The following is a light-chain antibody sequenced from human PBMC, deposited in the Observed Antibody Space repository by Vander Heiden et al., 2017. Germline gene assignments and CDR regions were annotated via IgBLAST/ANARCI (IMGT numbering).Light chain of an antibody. CDR2: AAS. CDR1: QGIRSD. J-gene: IGKJ1*01. Sequence: AVQMTQSPSSLSASVGDRVTITCRASQGIRSDLSWYQQKPGKAPKLLIYAASSLQSGVPSRFSGSGSGTDFTLTISSLQSEDFATYYCLQDDNYPWTFGQGTEVETK. V-gene: IGKV1-6*01. CDR3: LQDDNYPWT.